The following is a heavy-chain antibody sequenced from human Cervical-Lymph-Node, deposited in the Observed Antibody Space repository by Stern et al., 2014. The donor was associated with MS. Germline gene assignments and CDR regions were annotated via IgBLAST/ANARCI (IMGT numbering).Heavy chain of an antibody. Sequence: EEQLVESGGGLVQPGGSLKLSCVVSGLSFSDAAVHWVRQASGQGLEWVGRIRGKAKNYATSYAASVKGRFTISRTDSKNTAYLLMNSLKSEDTAVYYCSPASAIWGQGTVVAVSS. CDR1: GLSFSDAA. CDR2: IRGKAKNYAT. J-gene: IGHJ3*02. CDR3: SPASAI. V-gene: IGHV3-73*01.